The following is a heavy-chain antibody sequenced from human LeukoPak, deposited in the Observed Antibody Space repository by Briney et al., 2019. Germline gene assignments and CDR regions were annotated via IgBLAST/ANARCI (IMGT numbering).Heavy chain of an antibody. D-gene: IGHD1-26*01. Sequence: GGSLRLSCAASGFTFSSYAMHWVRQAPGKGLEWVAVISYDGSNKYYADSVKGRFTISRDNSKNTLYLQMNSLRAEDTAVYYCATLGATNYYYYYMDVWGKGTTVTVSS. CDR1: GFTFSSYA. CDR2: ISYDGSNK. V-gene: IGHV3-30*04. CDR3: ATLGATNYYYYYMDV. J-gene: IGHJ6*03.